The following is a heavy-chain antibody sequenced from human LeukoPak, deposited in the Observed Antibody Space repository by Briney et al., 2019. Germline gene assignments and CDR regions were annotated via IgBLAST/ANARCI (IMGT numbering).Heavy chain of an antibody. Sequence: PSQTLSLTCTVSGGSISSGDYYWSWIRQPPGKGPEWIGEINHSGSTNYNPSLKSRVTISVDTSKNQFSLKLSSVTAADTAVYYCARVVRIFGVVIRSRSGDYFDYWGQGTLVTVSS. V-gene: IGHV4-30-4*08. D-gene: IGHD3-3*01. CDR3: ARVVRIFGVVIRSRSGDYFDY. CDR2: INHSGST. J-gene: IGHJ4*02. CDR1: GGSISSGDYY.